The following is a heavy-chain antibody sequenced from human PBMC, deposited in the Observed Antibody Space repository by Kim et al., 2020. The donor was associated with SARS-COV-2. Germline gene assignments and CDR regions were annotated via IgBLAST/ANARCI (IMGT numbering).Heavy chain of an antibody. D-gene: IGHD6-19*01. Sequence: GGSLRLSCAASGFSFDDYAMHWLRQIPGKGLEWVSVISGGGGTTYYADSVKGRFTISRDNSKNSLFLQMHSLRPEDTALYYCEKMATGQHFSGWKDYWGQGTLVAVSS. CDR3: EKMATGQHFSGWKDY. CDR2: ISGGGGTT. CDR1: GFSFDDYA. J-gene: IGHJ4*02. V-gene: IGHV3-43*02.